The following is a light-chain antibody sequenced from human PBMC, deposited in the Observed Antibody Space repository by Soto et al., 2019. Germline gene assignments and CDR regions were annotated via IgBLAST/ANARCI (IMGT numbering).Light chain of an antibody. Sequence: EIVLTQSPGTLSLSPGERATLSCRASQSVSSSHLAWYQQKPGQAPRLLIYGASSRATGIPDRFSGSGSGTDFTLTISRLDPEDFAVYYCQQYGSSLFTFGPGTKVDIK. CDR3: QQYGSSLFT. CDR1: QSVSSSH. V-gene: IGKV3-20*01. CDR2: GAS. J-gene: IGKJ3*01.